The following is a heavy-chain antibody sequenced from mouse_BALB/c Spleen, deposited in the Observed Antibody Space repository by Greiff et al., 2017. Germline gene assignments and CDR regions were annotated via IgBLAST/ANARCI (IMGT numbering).Heavy chain of an antibody. CDR2: IYPGNSDT. D-gene: IGHD2-1*01. V-gene: IGHV1-5*01. Sequence: EVKVVESGTVLARPGASVKMSCKASGYSFTSYWMHWVKQRPGQGLEWIGAIYPGNSDTSYNQKFKGKAKLTAVTSASTAYMELSSLTNEDSAVYYCTRGRGNYLVSFAYWGQGTLVTVSA. CDR3: TRGRGNYLVSFAY. J-gene: IGHJ3*01. CDR1: GYSFTSYW.